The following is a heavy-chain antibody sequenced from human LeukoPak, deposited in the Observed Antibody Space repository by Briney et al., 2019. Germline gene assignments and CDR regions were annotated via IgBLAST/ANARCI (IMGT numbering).Heavy chain of an antibody. CDR1: GFTFSNYA. J-gene: IGHJ5*02. CDR3: ARDSPNYYYDSSGHNWFDP. D-gene: IGHD3-22*01. CDR2: ISYDGSNK. V-gene: IGHV3-30*03. Sequence: GGSLRLSCAASGFTFSNYAMNWVRQAPGKGLEWVAVISYDGSNKYYADSVKGRFTISRDNSKNTLYLQMNSLRAEDTAVYYCARDSPNYYYDSSGHNWFDPWGQGTLVTVSS.